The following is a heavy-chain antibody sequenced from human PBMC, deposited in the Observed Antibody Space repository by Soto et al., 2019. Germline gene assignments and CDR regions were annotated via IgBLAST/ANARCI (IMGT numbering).Heavy chain of an antibody. J-gene: IGHJ6*03. Sequence: SETLSLTCTVSGGSISSYYWSWIRQPPGKGLEWIGYIYYSGSTNYNPSLKSRVTISVDTSKNQFSLKLSSVTAADTAVYYCARGYDFWSGYYLTGYYMDVWGKGTTVTVSS. D-gene: IGHD3-3*01. CDR2: IYYSGST. CDR3: ARGYDFWSGYYLTGYYMDV. CDR1: GGSISSYY. V-gene: IGHV4-59*01.